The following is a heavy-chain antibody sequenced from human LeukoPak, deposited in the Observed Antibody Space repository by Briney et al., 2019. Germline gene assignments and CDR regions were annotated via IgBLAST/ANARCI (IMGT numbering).Heavy chain of an antibody. Sequence: GGSLRLSCAASGFTFSSYEMNWVRQAPGKGVEWVSYISSSGSTIYYADSVKGRVTISRDNDKNSLYLQINSLRAEDTAVYYCARDPADTAMVVWGTGMDVWGQGTTVTVSS. V-gene: IGHV3-48*03. J-gene: IGHJ6*02. CDR1: GFTFSSYE. D-gene: IGHD5-18*01. CDR3: ARDPADTAMVVWGTGMDV. CDR2: ISSSGSTI.